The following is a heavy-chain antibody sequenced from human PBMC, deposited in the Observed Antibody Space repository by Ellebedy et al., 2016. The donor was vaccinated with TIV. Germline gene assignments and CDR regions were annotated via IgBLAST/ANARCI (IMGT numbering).Heavy chain of an antibody. D-gene: IGHD3-9*01. J-gene: IGHJ6*02. CDR2: IIPIFGTA. CDR1: GGTFSSYA. Sequence: SVKVSXXASGGTFSSYAISWVRQAPGQGLEWMGGIIPIFGTANYAQKFQGRVTITADKSTSTAYMELSSLRSEDTAVYYCARVGFDWRGDWGGMDVWGQGTTVTVSS. CDR3: ARVGFDWRGDWGGMDV. V-gene: IGHV1-69*06.